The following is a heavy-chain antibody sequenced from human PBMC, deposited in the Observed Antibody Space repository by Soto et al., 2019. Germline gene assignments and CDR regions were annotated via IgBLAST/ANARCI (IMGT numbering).Heavy chain of an antibody. Sequence: PSETLSLTCTVSGGSISSSSYYWGWIRQPPGKGLEWIGSIYYSGSTYYNPSLKSRVTISVDTSKNQFSLKLSSVTAADTAVYYCSRQGAGHYYYYYGMDVWGQGTTVTVSS. CDR1: GGSISSSSYY. V-gene: IGHV4-39*01. CDR3: SRQGAGHYYYYYGMDV. CDR2: IYYSGST. J-gene: IGHJ6*02. D-gene: IGHD6-19*01.